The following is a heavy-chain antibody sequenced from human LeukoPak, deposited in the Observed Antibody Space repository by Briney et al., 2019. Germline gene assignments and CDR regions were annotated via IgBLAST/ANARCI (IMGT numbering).Heavy chain of an antibody. V-gene: IGHV4-39*07. CDR2: IYYSGST. CDR3: ARFSRAGYYFVPLDV. D-gene: IGHD3-9*01. Sequence: SETLSLTCTVSGGSISSSSYYWGWIRQPPGKGLEWIGSIYYSGSTYYNPSLKSRVTISVDTSKNQFSLKLSSVTAADTAVYYCARFSRAGYYFVPLDVWGKGTTVTISS. J-gene: IGHJ6*04. CDR1: GGSISSSSYY.